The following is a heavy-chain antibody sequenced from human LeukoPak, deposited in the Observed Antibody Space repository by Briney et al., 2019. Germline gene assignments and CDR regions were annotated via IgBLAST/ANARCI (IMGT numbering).Heavy chain of an antibody. CDR2: INPSGGST. J-gene: IGHJ4*02. CDR1: GYTFTSYY. V-gene: IGHV1-46*01. Sequence: ASVEVSCKASGYTFTSYYKHWVRQAPGQGLEWMGIINPSGGSTSYAQKFQGRVTMTRDTSTSTVYMELSSLRSEDTAVYYCARVPPYYDFWSGYDYWGQGTLVTVSS. D-gene: IGHD3-3*01. CDR3: ARVPPYYDFWSGYDY.